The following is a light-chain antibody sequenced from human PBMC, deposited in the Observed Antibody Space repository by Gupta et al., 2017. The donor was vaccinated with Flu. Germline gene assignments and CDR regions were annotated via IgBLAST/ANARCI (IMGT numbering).Light chain of an antibody. J-gene: IGLJ3*02. Sequence: ALTQPASVSGSPGQSITISCTGTGSDVGGYNYVSWYPQHPGKTHNLIIYEVRNRPAGVASRFSASKAGNTASLTISAHEEEDDDDYYHSSDTSSSILVFGGGTKLTVL. V-gene: IGLV2-14*01. CDR2: EVR. CDR1: GSDVGGYNY. CDR3: SSDTSSSILV.